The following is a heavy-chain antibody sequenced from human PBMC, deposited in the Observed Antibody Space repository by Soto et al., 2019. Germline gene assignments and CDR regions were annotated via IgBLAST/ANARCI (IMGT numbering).Heavy chain of an antibody. CDR1: GFTFSSYG. D-gene: IGHD3-22*01. CDR2: IWYDGSNI. Sequence: QVQLVESGGGVVQPGRSLRLSCAASGFTFSSYGMHWVRQAPGKGLEWVAVIWYDGSNIYYADSVKGRFTISRDNSKNTLYLQMNSLRAEDTAVYYCARDEYYYDSSGYPDYWGQGTLVTVSS. J-gene: IGHJ4*02. V-gene: IGHV3-33*01. CDR3: ARDEYYYDSSGYPDY.